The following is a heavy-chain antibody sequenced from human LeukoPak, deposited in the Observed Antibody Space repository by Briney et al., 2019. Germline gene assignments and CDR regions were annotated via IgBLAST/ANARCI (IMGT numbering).Heavy chain of an antibody. Sequence: PGGSLRLSCAASGFTFSSYGMHWVRQAPGKGLEWVAVIWYDGSNKYYADSVKGRFTISRDNSKNTLYLQMNSLRAEDTAVYYCARDSSDSSGYFDYWGQVTLVTVSS. D-gene: IGHD3-22*01. CDR2: IWYDGSNK. CDR3: ARDSSDSSGYFDY. J-gene: IGHJ4*02. CDR1: GFTFSSYG. V-gene: IGHV3-33*01.